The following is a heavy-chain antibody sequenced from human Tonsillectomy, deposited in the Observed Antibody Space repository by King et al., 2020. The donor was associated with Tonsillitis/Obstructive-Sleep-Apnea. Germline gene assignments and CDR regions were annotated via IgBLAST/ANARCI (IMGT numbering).Heavy chain of an antibody. V-gene: IGHV4-34*12. CDR2: IMTSEGT. D-gene: IGHD6-13*01. CDR3: ARTVGGAYGIWYIDY. Sequence: VQLQQWGAGLLKPSETLSLTCAVSGGSFSNYYWNWIRQPPGKGLGWFWEIMTSEGTNLNPPLKGLDTISVDTSKNQFSLKMSAVTAEDTAIYYCARTVGGAYGIWYIDYWGQGTLVTVSS. J-gene: IGHJ4*02. CDR1: GGSFSNYY.